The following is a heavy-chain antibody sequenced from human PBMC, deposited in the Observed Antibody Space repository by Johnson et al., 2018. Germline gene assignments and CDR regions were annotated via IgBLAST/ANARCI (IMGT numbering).Heavy chain of an antibody. J-gene: IGHJ3*02. V-gene: IGHV3-64*01. Sequence: EVELVETGGGLVQPGGSLRLSCAASGFTFSNYAMHWVRQAPGTRLVSVSGISSGDGTGIFYASSVKGRFTISRDNSKNLLYLQMGSLRAQDTAWDYCFAGNARSNDAFDMWGQGTMVIVSS. CDR1: GFTFSNYA. D-gene: IGHD5-24*01. CDR2: ISSGDGTGI. CDR3: FAGNARSNDAFDM.